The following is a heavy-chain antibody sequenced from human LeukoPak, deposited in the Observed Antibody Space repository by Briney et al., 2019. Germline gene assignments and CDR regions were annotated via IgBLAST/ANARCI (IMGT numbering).Heavy chain of an antibody. Sequence: ASVKVSCKASGYTFNSFGISWVRQAPGQGLEWMGWISAYNGNTHHPEKLQGRLTMTTDTPTSTAYMELRSLRSDDTAIYYCARDIVMMVGSYYYGKDVWGQGTTVTVSS. D-gene: IGHD2-15*01. J-gene: IGHJ6*02. V-gene: IGHV1-18*01. CDR1: GYTFNSFG. CDR2: ISAYNGNT. CDR3: ARDIVMMVGSYYYGKDV.